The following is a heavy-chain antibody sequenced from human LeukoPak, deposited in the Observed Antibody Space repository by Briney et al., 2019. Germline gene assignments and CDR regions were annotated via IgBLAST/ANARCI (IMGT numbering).Heavy chain of an antibody. Sequence: PGGSLRLSCAASGFTFTDVYMSWIRQSPGKGLEWLAYISPNSADISHADSVKGRFTISRDNAKNSLYLQMNSLRVEDTGIYYCSRDPRSLDYWGQGALVTVSS. V-gene: IGHV3-11*01. J-gene: IGHJ4*02. CDR1: GFTFTDVY. CDR3: SRDPRSLDY. CDR2: ISPNSADI.